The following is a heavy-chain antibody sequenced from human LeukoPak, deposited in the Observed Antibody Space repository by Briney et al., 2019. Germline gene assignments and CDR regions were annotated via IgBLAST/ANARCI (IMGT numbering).Heavy chain of an antibody. CDR3: AKDLSGSGIYGYFDY. J-gene: IGHJ4*02. CDR1: GFTFSIYA. V-gene: IGHV3-23*01. D-gene: IGHD3-10*01. CDR2: ISGSGGST. Sequence: GGSLRLSCAASGFTFSIYAMSWVRQAPGKGLEWVSAISGSGGSTYYADSVKGRFTISRDNSKNTLYLQMNSLRAEDTAVYYCAKDLSGSGIYGYFDYWGQGTLVTVSS.